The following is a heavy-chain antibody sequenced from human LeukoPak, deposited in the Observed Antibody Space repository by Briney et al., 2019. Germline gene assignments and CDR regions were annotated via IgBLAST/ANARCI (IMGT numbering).Heavy chain of an antibody. CDR1: GYTFTSYG. J-gene: IGHJ6*02. D-gene: IGHD6-13*01. Sequence: GASVKVSCKASGYTFTSYGISWVRQAPGQGLEWMGWISAYNGNTNYAQKLQGRVTMTTDTSTSTAYMELRSLRSDDTAVYYCARDSSYVRYSRTYYYGMDVWGQGTTVTVSS. CDR2: ISAYNGNT. V-gene: IGHV1-18*01. CDR3: ARDSSYVRYSRTYYYGMDV.